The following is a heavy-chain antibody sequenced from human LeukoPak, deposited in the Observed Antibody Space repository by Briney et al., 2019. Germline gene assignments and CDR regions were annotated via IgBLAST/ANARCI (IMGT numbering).Heavy chain of an antibody. Sequence: PSETLSLTCSVSGGSIISYYWSWIRQPPGKGLEGIGYIYYSGSTNYNPSLKRRVTISKDTSKNQFSLKLTSVTAADTAVYYCARATAGDYVWGSYRYTTLAFDYWGQGTLVTVSS. CDR2: IYYSGST. CDR3: ARATAGDYVWGSYRYTTLAFDY. J-gene: IGHJ4*02. V-gene: IGHV4-59*12. CDR1: GGSIISYY. D-gene: IGHD3-16*02.